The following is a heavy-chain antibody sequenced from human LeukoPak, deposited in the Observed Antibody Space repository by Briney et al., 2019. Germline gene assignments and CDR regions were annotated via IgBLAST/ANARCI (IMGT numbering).Heavy chain of an antibody. CDR2: IYYSGST. J-gene: IGHJ4*02. CDR1: GGSISSSSYY. Sequence: PSETLSITCTVSGGSISSSSYYWGWIRQPPGKGLEWIGSIYYSGSTYYNPSLKSRVTISVDTSKNQFSLKLSSVTAADTAVYYCARSPGVARGVLDYWGQGTLVTVSS. V-gene: IGHV4-39*01. CDR3: ARSPGVARGVLDY. D-gene: IGHD3-10*01.